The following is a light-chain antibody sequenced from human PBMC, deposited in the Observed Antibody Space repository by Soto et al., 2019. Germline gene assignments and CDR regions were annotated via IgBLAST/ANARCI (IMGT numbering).Light chain of an antibody. CDR1: SSNLGAGYD. CDR3: QAYDYSLTASV. CDR2: GNR. J-gene: IGLJ3*02. V-gene: IGLV1-40*01. Sequence: QSVLTQPPSVSGAPGQRVTLSCTGNSSNLGAGYDVHWYQQLPGAAPKLVIFGNRNRPSGVPERFSRSKSGTSASLAITGLQAEDEAHYYCQAYDYSLTASVFGGGTKLTVL.